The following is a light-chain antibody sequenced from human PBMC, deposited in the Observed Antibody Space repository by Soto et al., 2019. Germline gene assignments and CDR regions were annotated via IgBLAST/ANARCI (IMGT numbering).Light chain of an antibody. J-gene: IGKJ4*01. CDR2: GAS. CDR1: QSVSTN. CDR3: QQYNKWPPFT. V-gene: IGKV3-15*01. Sequence: EILMTQSPATLSVSAGERATLSCRASQSVSTNLAWYHQKPGQAPRLLIYGASTRAPGIPARISGSGSGTEFPLTIRSLQSEDFGIYYCQQYNKWPPFTFGGGTKVEIK.